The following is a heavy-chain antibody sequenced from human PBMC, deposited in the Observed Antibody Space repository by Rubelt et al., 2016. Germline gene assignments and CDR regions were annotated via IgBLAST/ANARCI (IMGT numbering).Heavy chain of an antibody. CDR1: S. CDR3: ARYFIL. CDR2: IISSSSYI. Sequence: SMHWVRQAPGKGLEWVTSIISSSSYIYSADSVKGRFTISRDHAKNSLYLQMNSLRAEDTAVYYCARYFILWGQGTLVTVSS. J-gene: IGHJ4*02. V-gene: IGHV3-21*01. D-gene: IGHD3-9*01.